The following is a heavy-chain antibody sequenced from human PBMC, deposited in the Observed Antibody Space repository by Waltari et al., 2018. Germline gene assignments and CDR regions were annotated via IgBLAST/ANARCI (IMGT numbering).Heavy chain of an antibody. CDR1: GFSFGDYG. CDR2: LRSEAYGGTP. Sequence: EVQLVESGGRLVQPGRSLRLSCATSGFSFGDYGISWFRHVPGKGLEWVGFLRSEAYGGTPEYAASVRGRFTISRDDSKGLAYLQMNNLRTEDTAVYYCNGRDDYNGGHWGQGTLVTVSS. CDR3: NGRDDYNGGH. V-gene: IGHV3-49*03. J-gene: IGHJ4*02. D-gene: IGHD4-4*01.